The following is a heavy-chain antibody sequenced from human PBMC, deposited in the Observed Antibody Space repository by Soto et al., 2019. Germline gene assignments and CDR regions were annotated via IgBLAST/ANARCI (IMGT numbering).Heavy chain of an antibody. V-gene: IGHV1-18*01. D-gene: IGHD1-26*01. CDR1: GYTFTSYG. J-gene: IGHJ4*02. CDR3: ARDRGSYALDY. Sequence: QVQLVQSGAEVKKPGASVKVSCKASGYTFTSYGISWVRQAPGQGLEWMGWISAYNGNTNYAQKLQGRVTMTTDTPTRPAYMELRSLRPADTAVYYCARDRGSYALDYWGQGTLVTVSS. CDR2: ISAYNGNT.